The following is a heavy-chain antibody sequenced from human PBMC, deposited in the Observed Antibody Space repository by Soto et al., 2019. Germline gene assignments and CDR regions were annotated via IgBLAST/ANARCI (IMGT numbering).Heavy chain of an antibody. CDR2: IVVGSGNT. CDR1: GFTFTSSA. J-gene: IGHJ4*02. V-gene: IGHV1-58*02. D-gene: IGHD6-13*01. Sequence: SVKVSCKASGFTFTSSAMQWVRQARGQRLEWIGWIVVGSGNTNYAQKFQERVTITRDMSTSTAYMELSSLRSEDTAVYYCAAGTGYSSSYYFDYWGQGTLVTVSS. CDR3: AAGTGYSSSYYFDY.